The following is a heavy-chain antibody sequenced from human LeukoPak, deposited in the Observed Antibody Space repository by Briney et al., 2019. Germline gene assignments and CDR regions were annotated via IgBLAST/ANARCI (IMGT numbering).Heavy chain of an antibody. CDR3: ARGRYYGSGSSMYYFDY. Sequence: PSETLSLTCTVSGGSISSGSYYWSWIRQPAGKGLEWIVRIYTSGSTNYNPSLKSRVTISVDTSKNQFSLKLSSVTAADTAVYYCARGRYYGSGSSMYYFDYWGQGTLVTVSS. D-gene: IGHD3-10*01. V-gene: IGHV4-61*02. CDR1: GGSISSGSYY. J-gene: IGHJ4*02. CDR2: IYTSGST.